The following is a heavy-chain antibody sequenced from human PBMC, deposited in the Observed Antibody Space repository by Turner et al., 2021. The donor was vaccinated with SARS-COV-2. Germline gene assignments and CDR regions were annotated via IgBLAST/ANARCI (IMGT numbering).Heavy chain of an antibody. J-gene: IGHJ4*02. CDR2: VHSSGNT. CDR1: GDSISSTPHY. V-gene: IGHV4-39*02. CDR3: ARRGDY. D-gene: IGHD3-10*01. Sequence: QLQLQESGPGLVQPWEPLSLTCFVSGDSISSTPHYWGWIRKPPGQALEWIAHVHSSGNTHYNPSLKSRVTLSVDTAKNHLSLELTSVTAADTAVYYCARRGDYWGQGMLVTVSS.